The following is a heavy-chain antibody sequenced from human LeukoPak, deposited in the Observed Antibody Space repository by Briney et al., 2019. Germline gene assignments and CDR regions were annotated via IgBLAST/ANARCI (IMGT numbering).Heavy chain of an antibody. CDR3: ARHRGDGFYY. D-gene: IGHD3-16*01. V-gene: IGHV4-4*09. Sequence: SETLSLTCTVPSGSISSYYWSWIRQPPGKGLEWIGYIYSSGSTNYNPSLESRVTISLDTSKNQFSLELRSVTAADTAVYYCARHRGDGFYYWGQGTLVTVSS. J-gene: IGHJ4*02. CDR1: SGSISSYY. CDR2: IYSSGST.